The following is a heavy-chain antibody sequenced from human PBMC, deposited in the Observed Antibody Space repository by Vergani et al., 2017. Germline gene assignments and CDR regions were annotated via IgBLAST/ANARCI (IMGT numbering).Heavy chain of an antibody. CDR2: ISSSSSYI. Sequence: EVQLVESGGGLVKPGGSLRLSCAASGFTFSSYSMNWVRQAPGKGLEWVSSISSSSSYIYYADSVKGRFTISRDNAKNSLYLQMNSLRAEDTAVYYCARALRWQSIVGATSSPWGQGTLVTVSS. J-gene: IGHJ5*02. D-gene: IGHD1-26*01. CDR3: ARALRWQSIVGATSSP. V-gene: IGHV3-21*01. CDR1: GFTFSSYS.